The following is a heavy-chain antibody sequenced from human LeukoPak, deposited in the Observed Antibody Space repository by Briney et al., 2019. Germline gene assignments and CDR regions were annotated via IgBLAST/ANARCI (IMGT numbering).Heavy chain of an antibody. Sequence: GSGPTLVKPTQTLTLTCTFSGFSLTTSGVTVGWIRQPPGKALEWLALIYWDDDKLYSPSLKSRLTITKDTSKNQVVLTMTNMEPVDTGTYFCAHTISAPGDYYFDYWGQGTLVTVSS. CDR3: AHTISAPGDYYFDY. V-gene: IGHV2-5*02. J-gene: IGHJ4*02. CDR1: GFSLTTSGVT. D-gene: IGHD6-13*01. CDR2: IYWDDDK.